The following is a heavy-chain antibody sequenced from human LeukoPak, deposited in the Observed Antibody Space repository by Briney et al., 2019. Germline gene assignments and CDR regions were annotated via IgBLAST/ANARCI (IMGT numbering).Heavy chain of an antibody. CDR1: GFTFSSYA. J-gene: IGHJ3*02. Sequence: SGGSLRLSCAASGFTFSSYAMSWVRQAPGKGLEWVSDINGSGGTTYYADSVKGRFTISRDNSKNTLYLQMNSLRVEDTAVYYCAKAGYAFDIWGQGTMVTVSS. CDR2: INGSGGTT. V-gene: IGHV3-23*01. CDR3: AKAGYAFDI.